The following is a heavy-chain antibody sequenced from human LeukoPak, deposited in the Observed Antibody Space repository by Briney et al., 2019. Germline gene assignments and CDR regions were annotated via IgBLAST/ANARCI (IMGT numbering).Heavy chain of an antibody. CDR3: ARGTHYYNTSGYWDDGGDAFDI. CDR2: FNPNSGGT. CDR1: GYTFTDYY. J-gene: IGHJ3*02. V-gene: IGHV1-2*02. Sequence: ASVKVSCKASGYTFTDYYLHWVRQAPGQGLEWMGWFNPNSGGTYYAQKFQGRVTMTRDTSISTAYMELNSLRAEDTAVYYCARGTHYYNTSGYWDDGGDAFDIWGQGTMVTVSS. D-gene: IGHD3-22*01.